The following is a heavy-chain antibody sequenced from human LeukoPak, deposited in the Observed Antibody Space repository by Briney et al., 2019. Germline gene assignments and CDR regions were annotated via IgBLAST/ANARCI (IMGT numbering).Heavy chain of an antibody. D-gene: IGHD5-24*01. CDR1: GGSINSYY. V-gene: IGHV4-59*06. Sequence: SETLSLTCTVSGGSINSYYWSWIRQPPGKGLEWIGYIYSIGSTYYNPSLKSRVSISVDTSKNQFSLRLSSVTAADTAVYYCARDEGTWYFDLWGRGTLVTVSS. CDR2: IYSIGST. J-gene: IGHJ2*01. CDR3: ARDEGTWYFDL.